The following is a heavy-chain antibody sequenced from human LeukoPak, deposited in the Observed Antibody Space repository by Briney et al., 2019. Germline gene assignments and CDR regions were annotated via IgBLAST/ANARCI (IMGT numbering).Heavy chain of an antibody. CDR2: IYYTGST. CDR1: VGSFTSYY. J-gene: IGHJ4*02. Sequence: SETLSLTCNVSVGSFTSYYWNWIRQPPGKGLEWIGYIYYTGSTNSNPSLKSRLTISLDTSKKQFSLKLSSVTAADTAIYYSARSSSYDGNRYFDYWGQGALVTVSS. D-gene: IGHD3-22*01. V-gene: IGHV4-59*08. CDR3: ARSSSYDGNRYFDY.